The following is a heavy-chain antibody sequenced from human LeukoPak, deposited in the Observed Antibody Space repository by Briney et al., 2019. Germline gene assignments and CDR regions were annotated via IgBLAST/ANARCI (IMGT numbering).Heavy chain of an antibody. Sequence: SETLSLTCTVSGGSISSSSYYWGWIRQPPGEGLEWIGSIYYSGSTYYNPSLKSRVTISVDTSKNQFSLKLSSVTAADTAVYYCARVGGYNSYDFFDYWGQGILVTVSS. V-gene: IGHV4-39*07. CDR3: ARVGGYNSYDFFDY. D-gene: IGHD5-12*01. J-gene: IGHJ4*02. CDR1: GGSISSSSYY. CDR2: IYYSGST.